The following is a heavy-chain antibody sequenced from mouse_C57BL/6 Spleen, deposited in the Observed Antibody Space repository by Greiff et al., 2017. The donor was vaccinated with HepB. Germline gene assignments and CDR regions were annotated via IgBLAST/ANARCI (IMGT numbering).Heavy chain of an antibody. CDR2: IYPGGGYT. D-gene: IGHD2-4*01. V-gene: IGHV1-63*01. J-gene: IGHJ2*01. CDR3: ARYDYGYCDY. Sequence: VQLQQSGAELVRPGTSVKMSCKASGYTFTNYWIGWAKQRPGHGLEWIGDIYPGGGYTNYNEKFKGKATLTADKSSSTAYMQFSSLTSEDSAIYYCARYDYGYCDYWGQGTTLTVSS. CDR1: GYTFTNYW.